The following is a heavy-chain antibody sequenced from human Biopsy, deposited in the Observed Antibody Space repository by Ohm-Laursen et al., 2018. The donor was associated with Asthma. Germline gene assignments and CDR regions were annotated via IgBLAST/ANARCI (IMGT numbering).Heavy chain of an antibody. V-gene: IGHV4-39*02. CDR3: ARAVSSSSYWYFDL. D-gene: IGHD6-6*01. Sequence: GTLSLTCVVSGDAMSTSGSYWGWIRQSPGKGLEWIGSIYYSGRTYYNPSLESRVTISADTSKNHFSLKVTSVTAADTAVYYCARAVSSSSYWYFDLWGRGDLVTVPS. CDR1: GDAMSTSGSY. J-gene: IGHJ2*01. CDR2: IYYSGRT.